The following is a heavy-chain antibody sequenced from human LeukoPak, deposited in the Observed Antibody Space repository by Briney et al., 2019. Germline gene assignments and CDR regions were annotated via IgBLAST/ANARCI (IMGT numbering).Heavy chain of an antibody. D-gene: IGHD1-26*01. CDR1: GGSISSSSYY. J-gene: IGHJ4*02. V-gene: IGHV4-39*07. CDR3: ARDQVGLVDY. Sequence: PSETLSLTCTVSGGSISSSSYYWGWIRQPPGKGLEWIGSIYYSGSTYYNPSLKSRVTISVDTSKNQFSLKLSSVTAADTAVYYCARDQVGLVDYWGQGTLVTVSS. CDR2: IYYSGST.